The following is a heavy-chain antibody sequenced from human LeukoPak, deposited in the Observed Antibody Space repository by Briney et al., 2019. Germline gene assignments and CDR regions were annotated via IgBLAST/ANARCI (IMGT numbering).Heavy chain of an antibody. CDR1: GYTFTNYG. J-gene: IGHJ4*02. V-gene: IGHV1-18*01. CDR3: ARSHRTYYYDASGYLSFRYFDY. CDR2: ISAYNGNT. Sequence: ASVKVSCKASGYTFTNYGISWVRQAPGQGLERMGWISAYNGNTNYAQKLQGRVTMTTDTSTSTAYMELRSLRSDDTAVYYCARSHRTYYYDASGYLSFRYFDYWGQGTLVTVSS. D-gene: IGHD3-22*01.